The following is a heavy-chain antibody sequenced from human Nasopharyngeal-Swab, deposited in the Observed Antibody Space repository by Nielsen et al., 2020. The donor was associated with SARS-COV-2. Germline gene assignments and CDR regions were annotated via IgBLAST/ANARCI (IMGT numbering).Heavy chain of an antibody. J-gene: IGHJ2*01. CDR3: ASRISSGSPNWYFDL. CDR1: GYTFTGYY. Sequence: ASVKVSCKASGYTFTGYYMHWVRQAPGQGLEWMGRINPNSGGTNYAQKFQGRVTMTRDTSISTAYMELSRLRSDDTAVYYCASRISSGSPNWYFDLWGRGTLVTVSS. D-gene: IGHD3-10*01. CDR2: INPNSGGT. V-gene: IGHV1-2*06.